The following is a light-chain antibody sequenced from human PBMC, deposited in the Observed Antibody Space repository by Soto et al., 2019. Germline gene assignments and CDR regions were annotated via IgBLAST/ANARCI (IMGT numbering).Light chain of an antibody. V-gene: IGLV1-44*01. Sequence: QPVLTQPPSASGTPGQRVSISCSGSGSNIGSNTVNWYQQLPGTAPKLLMYNNNQRPSGVPDRFSGSKSGTSASLAISGLQSEDEADYYCAAWDDSLSGYVFGTGTKLTVL. CDR1: GSNIGSNT. CDR3: AAWDDSLSGYV. J-gene: IGLJ1*01. CDR2: NNN.